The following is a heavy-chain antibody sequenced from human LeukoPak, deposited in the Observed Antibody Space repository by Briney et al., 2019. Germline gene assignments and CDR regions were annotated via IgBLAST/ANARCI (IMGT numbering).Heavy chain of an antibody. CDR1: GYTFTSYD. CDR2: MNPNSGNT. V-gene: IGHV1-8*01. Sequence: PLASVKVSCKASGYTFTSYDINWVRQATGQGLEWMGWMNPNSGNTGYAQKFQGRVTMTRNTSISTAYMELRSLRSDDTAVYYCARDSIVLMVYAMPNWFDPWGQGTLVTVSS. CDR3: ARDSIVLMVYAMPNWFDP. J-gene: IGHJ5*02. D-gene: IGHD2-8*01.